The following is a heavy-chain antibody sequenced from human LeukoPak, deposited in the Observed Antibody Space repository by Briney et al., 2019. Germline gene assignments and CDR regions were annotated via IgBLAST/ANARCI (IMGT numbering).Heavy chain of an antibody. CDR3: ARQYSSSWYFDY. Sequence: SETLSLTCTVSGGSISSYYWSWIRQPAGKGLEWIGRIYTSGSTDYNPSLKSRVTMSVDTSKNQFSLKLSSVTAADTAVYYCARQYSSSWYFDYWGQGTLVTVSS. J-gene: IGHJ4*02. V-gene: IGHV4-4*07. CDR2: IYTSGST. D-gene: IGHD6-13*01. CDR1: GGSISSYY.